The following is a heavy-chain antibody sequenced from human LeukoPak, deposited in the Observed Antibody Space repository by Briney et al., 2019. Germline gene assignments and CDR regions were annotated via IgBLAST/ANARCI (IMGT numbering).Heavy chain of an antibody. V-gene: IGHV3-48*01. CDR3: ASPFDY. Sequence: GGSLRLSCAASGFTFSSYSMNWVRQAPGKGLEWVSYISSDSSTIYYADSVKGRFTISRDNAKKSLYLQMNSLRAEDTAVYYCASPFDYWGQGTLVTVSS. CDR2: ISSDSSTI. CDR1: GFTFSSYS. J-gene: IGHJ4*02.